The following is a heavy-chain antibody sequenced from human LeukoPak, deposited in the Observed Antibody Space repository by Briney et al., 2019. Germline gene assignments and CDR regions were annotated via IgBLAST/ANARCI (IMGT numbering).Heavy chain of an antibody. CDR3: ARGLLGEADCSSTSCYGTDFDY. CDR1: GGSFSGYY. J-gene: IGHJ4*02. D-gene: IGHD2-2*01. Sequence: PSETLSLTCAVYGGSFSGYYWSWIRQPPGKGLGWIGEINHSRSTNYNPSLKSRVTISVDTSKNQFSLKLSSVTAADTAVYYCARGLLGEADCSSTSCYGTDFDYWGQGTLVTVSS. CDR2: INHSRST. V-gene: IGHV4-34*01.